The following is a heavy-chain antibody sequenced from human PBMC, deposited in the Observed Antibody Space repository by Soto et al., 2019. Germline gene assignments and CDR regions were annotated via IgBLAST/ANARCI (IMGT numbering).Heavy chain of an antibody. CDR2: ISGSGGST. CDR3: AKAIVLLWFGELFEQNYYYGMDV. V-gene: IGHV3-23*01. Sequence: SLRLSCAASVFTCSSYAISWVRQSPGKGLEWVSAISGSGGSTYYADSVKGRFTISRDNSKNTLYLQMNSLRAEDTAVYYCAKAIVLLWFGELFEQNYYYGMDVWGQGTTVTVSS. J-gene: IGHJ6*02. D-gene: IGHD3-10*01. CDR1: VFTCSSYA.